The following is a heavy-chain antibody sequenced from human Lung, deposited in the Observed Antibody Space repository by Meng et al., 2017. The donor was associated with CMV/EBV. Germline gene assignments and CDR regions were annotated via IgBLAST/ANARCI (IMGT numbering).Heavy chain of an antibody. Sequence: QLQRPGPGLVKATEPRSSTCTVSGGSIRSSGHYWGWIRQHPGKGLEGIGKIYYSGLTSYNPSLKRRVTISVDTSKNQFSLKLSSGTAADTAVFYCARVWANGEGWFDPWGQGTLVTVSS. CDR3: ARVWANGEGWFDP. J-gene: IGHJ5*02. D-gene: IGHD2-8*01. V-gene: IGHV4-39*07. CDR2: IYYSGLT. CDR1: GGSIRSSGHY.